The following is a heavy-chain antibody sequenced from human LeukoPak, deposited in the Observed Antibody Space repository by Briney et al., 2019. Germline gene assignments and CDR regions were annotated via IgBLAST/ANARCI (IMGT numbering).Heavy chain of an antibody. Sequence: ASVKVSCKASGYTFTCYYMHWVRQAPGQGLEWMGWINPNSGGTNYAQKFQGRVTMTRDTSISTAYMELSRLRSDDTAVYCCASPGTYYDSEEAFDIWGQGTMVTVSS. V-gene: IGHV1-2*02. CDR2: INPNSGGT. D-gene: IGHD3-22*01. CDR1: GYTFTCYY. J-gene: IGHJ3*02. CDR3: ASPGTYYDSEEAFDI.